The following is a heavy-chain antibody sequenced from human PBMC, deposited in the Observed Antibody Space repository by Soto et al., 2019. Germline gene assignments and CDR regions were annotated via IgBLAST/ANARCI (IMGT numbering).Heavy chain of an antibody. CDR1: GFSLSTSGVG. Sequence: SGPTLVKPTQTLTLTCTFSGFSLSTSGVGVGWIRQPPGKALEWLALIYWNDDKRYSPSLKSRLTITKDTSKNQVVLTMTNIDPVDTATYYCAQLIEERITMIVVAYGSNWFDPWGQGTLVTVSS. J-gene: IGHJ5*02. D-gene: IGHD3-22*01. CDR3: AQLIEERITMIVVAYGSNWFDP. V-gene: IGHV2-5*01. CDR2: IYWNDDK.